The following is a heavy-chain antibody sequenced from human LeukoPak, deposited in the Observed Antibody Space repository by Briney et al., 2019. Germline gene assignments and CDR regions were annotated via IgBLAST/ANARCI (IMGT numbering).Heavy chain of an antibody. CDR1: GFTFSSYA. CDR3: AKDVASHYYYYYMDV. J-gene: IGHJ6*03. CDR2: ISGSGGST. V-gene: IGHV3-23*01. D-gene: IGHD2-15*01. Sequence: GGSLRLSCAASGFTFSSYAMSWVRQAPGKGLEWVSAISGSGGSTYYADSVKGRSTISRDNSKNTLYLQMNSLRAEDTAVYYCAKDVASHYYYYYMDVWGKGTTVTVSS.